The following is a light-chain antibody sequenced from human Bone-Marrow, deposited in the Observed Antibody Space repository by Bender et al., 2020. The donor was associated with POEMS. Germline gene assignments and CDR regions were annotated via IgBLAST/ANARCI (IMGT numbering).Light chain of an antibody. J-gene: IGLJ3*02. Sequence: QSVLTQPPSVSAAPGQKVTISCSGRSSNIGNNYVHWYQQLPGTAPKLLIYGYNNRPSGVPDRFSGSKSGTSASLAITGLQAEDEGDYYCQSYDNSLGGWVFGGGTKLTVL. CDR3: QSYDNSLGGWV. V-gene: IGLV1-40*01. CDR1: SSNIGNNY. CDR2: GYN.